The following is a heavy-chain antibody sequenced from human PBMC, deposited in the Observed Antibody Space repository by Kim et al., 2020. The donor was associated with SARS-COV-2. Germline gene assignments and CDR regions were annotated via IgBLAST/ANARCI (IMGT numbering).Heavy chain of an antibody. D-gene: IGHD6-19*01. J-gene: IGHJ4*02. V-gene: IGHV7-4-1*02. CDR3: ARDTGPGYSSGWYFKGPTFASDY. Sequence: ASVKVSCKASGYTFTSYAMNWVRQAPGQGLEWMGWINTNTGNPTYAQGFTGRFVFSLDTSVSTAYLQISSLKAEDTAVYYCARDTGPGYSSGWYFKGPTFASDYWGQGTLVTVSS. CDR1: GYTFTSYA. CDR2: INTNTGNP.